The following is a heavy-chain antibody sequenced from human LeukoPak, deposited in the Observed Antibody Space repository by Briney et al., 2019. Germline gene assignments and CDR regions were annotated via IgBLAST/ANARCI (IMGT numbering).Heavy chain of an antibody. CDR1: GYTFTTYF. J-gene: IGHJ4*02. Sequence: ASVKVSCKASGYTFTTYFLHWVRQAPGQGLEWMGMISPSEGNTNYAQNFQGRVTVTRDTSTRTIYMELISLKSEDTALYYCAREAPGGYFDYWAQGTLVTVSS. CDR3: AREAPGGYFDY. D-gene: IGHD3-16*01. CDR2: ISPSEGNT. V-gene: IGHV1-46*01.